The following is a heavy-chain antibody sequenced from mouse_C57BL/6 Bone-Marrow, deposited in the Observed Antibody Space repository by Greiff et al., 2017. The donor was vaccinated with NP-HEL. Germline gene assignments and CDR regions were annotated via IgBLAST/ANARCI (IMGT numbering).Heavy chain of an antibody. Sequence: VKLMESGPGLVQPSQSLSITCTVSGFSLTSYGVHWVRQSPGKGLEWLGVIWRGGSTDYNAAFMSRLSITKDNSKSQVFFKMNSLQADDTAIYYCAKKGYYGSSYPLYFDVWGTGTTVTVSS. CDR3: AKKGYYGSSYPLYFDV. J-gene: IGHJ1*03. CDR1: GFSLTSYG. CDR2: IWRGGST. D-gene: IGHD1-1*01. V-gene: IGHV2-5*01.